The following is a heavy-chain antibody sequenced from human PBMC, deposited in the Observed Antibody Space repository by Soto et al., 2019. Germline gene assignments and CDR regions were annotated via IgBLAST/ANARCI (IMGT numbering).Heavy chain of an antibody. CDR2: IFPIFGTA. CDR1: GGTFSSYA. CDR3: ATDSSGYYYAGIAFDI. D-gene: IGHD3-22*01. V-gene: IGHV1-69*13. J-gene: IGHJ3*02. Sequence: ALVKVSCKASGGTFSSYAISWVRQAPGQGLEWMGGIFPIFGTANYAQKFQGRVTITADESTSTAYMELSSLRSEDTAVYYCATDSSGYYYAGIAFDIWGQGTMVTVSS.